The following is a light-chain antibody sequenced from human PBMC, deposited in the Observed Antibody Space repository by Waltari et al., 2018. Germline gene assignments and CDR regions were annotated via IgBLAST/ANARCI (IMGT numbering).Light chain of an antibody. CDR2: DNT. Sequence: SYVLTQPPSVSVAPGKTATITCGGDNIGTTGVHWYQQKPGQAPVLVIYDNTDRPSGIPERFSGSNSGNTATLTISSVEAGDEADYYCQLWDSGSDHVVFGGGTKLTV. CDR1: NIGTTG. V-gene: IGLV3-21*03. CDR3: QLWDSGSDHVV. J-gene: IGLJ2*01.